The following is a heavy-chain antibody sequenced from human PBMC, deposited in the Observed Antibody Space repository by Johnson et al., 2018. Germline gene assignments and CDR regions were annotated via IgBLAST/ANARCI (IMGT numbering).Heavy chain of an antibody. J-gene: IGHJ6*03. CDR1: GFTFDDYA. CDR3: AKDKVQGGTYSEPRGSYYYYYYMDV. D-gene: IGHD1-26*01. CDR2: ISWNSGTI. V-gene: IGHV3-9*01. Sequence: VQLVESGGGLVQPGRSLRLSCAASGFTFDDYAMHWVRQAPGKGLEWVSGISWNSGTIAYADSVKGRFTISRDNAKNSLYLQMNSLRAEDTALYYCAKDKVQGGTYSEPRGSYYYYYYMDVWGKGTTVTVSS.